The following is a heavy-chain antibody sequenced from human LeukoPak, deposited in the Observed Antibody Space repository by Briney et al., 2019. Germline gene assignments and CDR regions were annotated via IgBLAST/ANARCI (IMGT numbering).Heavy chain of an antibody. CDR3: ARDRSLGTFDY. CDR2: IYYSGST. CDR1: GGSISSSSYY. V-gene: IGHV4-39*07. J-gene: IGHJ4*02. D-gene: IGHD1-1*01. Sequence: SGTLSLTCTVSGGSISSSSYYWGWIRQPPGKGLEWIGSIYYSGSTYYNPSLKSRVTISVDTSKNQFSLKLSSVTAADTAVYYCARDRSLGTFDYWGQGTLVTVSS.